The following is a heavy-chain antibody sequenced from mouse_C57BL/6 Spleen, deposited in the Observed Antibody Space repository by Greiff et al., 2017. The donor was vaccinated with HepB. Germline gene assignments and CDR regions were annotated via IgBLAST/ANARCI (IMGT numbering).Heavy chain of an antibody. CDR3: ARSYDGSSARWYFDV. CDR1: GYSFTSYY. Sequence: QVQLQQSGPELVKPGASVKISCKASGYSFTSYYIHWVKQRPGQGLEWIGWIYPGSGNTKYNEKFKGKATLTADTSSSTAYMQLSSLTSEDSAVYYCARSYDGSSARWYFDVWGTGTTVTVSS. D-gene: IGHD1-1*01. CDR2: IYPGSGNT. V-gene: IGHV1-66*01. J-gene: IGHJ1*03.